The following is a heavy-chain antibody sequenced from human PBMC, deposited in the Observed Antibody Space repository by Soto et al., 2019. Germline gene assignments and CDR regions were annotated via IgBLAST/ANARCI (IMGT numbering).Heavy chain of an antibody. CDR1: GFSLSTSGVG. CDR2: IYWDDDK. CDR3: ANTYGVLLRFLEWSKTNYYYYYMDV. J-gene: IGHJ6*03. Sequence: SGPTLVKPTQTLTLTCTFSGFSLSTSGVGVGWIRQPPGKALEWLALIYWDDDKRYSPSRKSRLHNPKDTSKNQVVLTMPNMDPVETAQYYWANTYGVLLRFLEWSKTNYYYYYMDVWGKGTTVTVSS. D-gene: IGHD3-3*01. V-gene: IGHV2-5*02.